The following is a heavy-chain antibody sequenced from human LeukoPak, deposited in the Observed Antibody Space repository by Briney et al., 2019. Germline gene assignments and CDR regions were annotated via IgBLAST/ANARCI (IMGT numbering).Heavy chain of an antibody. CDR2: ISVYNGNV. V-gene: IGHV1-18*01. CDR1: GYTFSSYG. D-gene: IGHD2-2*01. Sequence: ASVKVSCKASGYTFSSYGITWVRQAPGQGLEWMGWISVYNGNVNYAQNLQGRVTMTTDTSTSTAYMELRSLRSDDTAVYYCARAPESLIILSSTNDYWGQGTLDTVSS. J-gene: IGHJ4*02. CDR3: ARAPESLIILSSTNDY.